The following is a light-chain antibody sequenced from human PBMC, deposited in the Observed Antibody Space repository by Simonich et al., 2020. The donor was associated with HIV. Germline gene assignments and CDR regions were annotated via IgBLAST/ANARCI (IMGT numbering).Light chain of an antibody. CDR3: QQYGRSPPIT. V-gene: IGKV3D-20*01. CDR1: QSVSSSY. J-gene: IGKJ5*01. Sequence: EIVLTQSPGTLSLSPGERATLSCRASQSVSSSYLAWYQQKPGLAPRLLFYDAASRATGIPDRFSGIGSGTDFTLTISRLEPEDFAVYYCQQYGRSPPITFGQGTRLEIK. CDR2: DAA.